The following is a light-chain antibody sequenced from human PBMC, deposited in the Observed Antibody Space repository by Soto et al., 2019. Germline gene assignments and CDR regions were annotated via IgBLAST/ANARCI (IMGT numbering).Light chain of an antibody. Sequence: QSALTQPASVSGSPGQSIAISCTGTTSDVGGYNYVSWYQQHPGKVPKLLIHEVSNRPSGVSNRFSGSKSGNTASLTISGLQAEDEADYYCTSYRSTSTRYVFGTGTKVTVL. V-gene: IGLV2-14*01. CDR2: EVS. CDR3: TSYRSTSTRYV. CDR1: TSDVGGYNY. J-gene: IGLJ1*01.